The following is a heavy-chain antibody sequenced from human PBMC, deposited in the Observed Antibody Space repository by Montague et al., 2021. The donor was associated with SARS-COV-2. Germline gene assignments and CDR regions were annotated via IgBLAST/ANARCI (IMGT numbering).Heavy chain of an antibody. V-gene: IGHV4-4*07. Sequence: SETLFLTCTVSGGSISGYYWSWFRQSAGKGLEWIGRIYNSGSTRYNPSLKSRVTMSVDTSKNQFSLKLSSVTAADTAVYYCVRDQGRSNWNYPDYWGQGTLVTVSS. CDR1: GGSISGYY. CDR3: VRDQGRSNWNYPDY. D-gene: IGHD1-20*01. CDR2: IYNSGST. J-gene: IGHJ4*02.